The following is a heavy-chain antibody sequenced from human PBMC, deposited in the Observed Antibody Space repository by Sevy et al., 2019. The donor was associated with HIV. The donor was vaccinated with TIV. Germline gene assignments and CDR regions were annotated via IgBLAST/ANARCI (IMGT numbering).Heavy chain of an antibody. J-gene: IGHJ5*02. V-gene: IGHV4-39*01. CDR2: IYYSGST. D-gene: IGHD4-17*01. CDR1: GGSISSSSYY. Sequence: SETLSLTCTVSGGSISSSSYYWGWIRQPPGKGLEWIGRIYYSGSTYYNPSLKSRVTISGDTSKNHFSLRLSSVTDADTAVYYCARHGRHDYGDYGGRFDPWGQGTLVTVSS. CDR3: ARHGRHDYGDYGGRFDP.